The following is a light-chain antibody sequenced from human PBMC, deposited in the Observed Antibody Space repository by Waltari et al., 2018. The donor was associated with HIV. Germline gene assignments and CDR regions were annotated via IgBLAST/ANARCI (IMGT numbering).Light chain of an antibody. V-gene: IGLV3-21*04. CDR3: QVWDTTTDQWV. Sequence: SYVLTQPPSVSVDPGETARITCGGTNIGSKSVQWYQQKPGQAPVLGIYEDNDRPSGIPERFAGSSSGNTATLTISRVEAGDEADYYCQVWDTTTDQWVFGGGTELAVL. CDR2: EDN. J-gene: IGLJ3*02. CDR1: NIGSKS.